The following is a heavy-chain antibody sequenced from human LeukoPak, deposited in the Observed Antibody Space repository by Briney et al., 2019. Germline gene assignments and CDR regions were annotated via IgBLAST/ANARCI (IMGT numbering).Heavy chain of an antibody. CDR3: AKDGYCSSTSCYTGKYGMDV. J-gene: IGHJ6*02. Sequence: QAGGSLRLSCAASGFTFSSYAMSWVRQAPGKGLEWVSAISGSGGSTYYADSVKGRFTISRDNSKNTLYLQMNSLRAEDTAVYYCAKDGYCSSTSCYTGKYGMDVWGQGTTVTVSS. CDR2: ISGSGGST. CDR1: GFTFSSYA. D-gene: IGHD2-2*02. V-gene: IGHV3-23*01.